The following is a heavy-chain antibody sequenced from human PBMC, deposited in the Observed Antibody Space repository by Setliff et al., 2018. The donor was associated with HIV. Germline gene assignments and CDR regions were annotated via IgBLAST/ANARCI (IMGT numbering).Heavy chain of an antibody. CDR3: ARARRDWGYSSSNWFDT. CDR1: GGLISSYY. CDR2: IYYSGTT. Sequence: SETLSLTCSISGGLISSYYWTWIRQAPGKGLERIGYIYYSGTTYYNPSLKSRVTMAVDTSRSRFSLKLSSVTAADTAVYYCARARRDWGYSSSNWFDTWGQGTLVTVSS. D-gene: IGHD5-12*01. V-gene: IGHV4-59*04. J-gene: IGHJ5*02.